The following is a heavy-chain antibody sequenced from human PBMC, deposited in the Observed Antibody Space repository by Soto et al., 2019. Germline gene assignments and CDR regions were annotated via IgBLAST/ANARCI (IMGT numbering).Heavy chain of an antibody. CDR3: ARASEISGAFDI. V-gene: IGHV3-33*01. J-gene: IGHJ3*02. D-gene: IGHD3-3*01. CDR1: GFTFSSYG. CDR2: IWYDGSNK. Sequence: GGSLRLSCAASGFTFSSYGMHWVRQAPGKGLEWVAVIWYDGSNKYCADSVKGRFTISRDNSKNTLYLQMNSLRAEDTAVYYCARASEISGAFDIWGQGTMVTV.